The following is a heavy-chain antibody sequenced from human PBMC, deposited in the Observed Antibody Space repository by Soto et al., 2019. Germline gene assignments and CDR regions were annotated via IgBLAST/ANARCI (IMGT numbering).Heavy chain of an antibody. CDR1: GGSISSYY. D-gene: IGHD6-13*01. CDR3: AKDRSLRQLDDYYYGMDV. CDR2: IYYSGST. J-gene: IGHJ6*02. V-gene: IGHV4-59*01. Sequence: SETLSLTCTVSGGSISSYYWSWIRQPPGKGLEWIGYIYYSGSTNYNPSLKSRVTISVDTSKNQFSLKLSSVTAADTAVYYCAKDRSLRQLDDYYYGMDVWGQGTTVTVSS.